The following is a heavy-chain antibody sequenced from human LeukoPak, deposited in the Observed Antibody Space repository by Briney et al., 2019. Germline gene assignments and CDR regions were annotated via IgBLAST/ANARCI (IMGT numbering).Heavy chain of an antibody. V-gene: IGHV3-11*06. J-gene: IGHJ4*02. Sequence: PWGYLSCYGAGSAFTCSDYYMSWLRQAPGQGRKWVSYISSSSSYTNYADSVKGRFTISRDNAKNSLYLQRHSLRAEDTAVYYCARVRGSADYGDSWGQGTLVTVSS. D-gene: IGHD3-10*01. CDR3: ARVRGSADYGDS. CDR2: ISSSSSYT. CDR1: AFTCSDYY.